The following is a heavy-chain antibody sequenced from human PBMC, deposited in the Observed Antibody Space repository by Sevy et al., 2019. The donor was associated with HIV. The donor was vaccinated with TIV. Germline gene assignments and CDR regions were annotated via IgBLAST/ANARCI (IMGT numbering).Heavy chain of an antibody. CDR3: AKAVTMIVVVVGEYGMDV. J-gene: IGHJ6*04. Sequence: GGSLRLSCAASGFTFSSYGMHWVRQAPGKGLEWVAVISYDGSNKYYADSVKGRFTISRDNSKNTLCLQMNSLRAEDTAVYYCAKAVTMIVVVVGEYGMDVWGEGTTVTVSS. CDR1: GFTFSSYG. D-gene: IGHD3-22*01. V-gene: IGHV3-30*18. CDR2: ISYDGSNK.